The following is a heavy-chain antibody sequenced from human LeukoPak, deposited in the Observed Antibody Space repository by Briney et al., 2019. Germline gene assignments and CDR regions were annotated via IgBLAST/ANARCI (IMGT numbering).Heavy chain of an antibody. D-gene: IGHD4-23*01. CDR2: IDPKSGGT. CDR1: TYTFTDYY. Sequence: ASVKVSCKASTYTFTDYYVHWVRQAPGQGLEWMAWIDPKSGGTKYAQKFQGRVTMTRDTSTSTAYMELSSLTSDDTAVYYCARGAGGNSFDYWGQGTLVTVSS. J-gene: IGHJ4*02. V-gene: IGHV1-2*02. CDR3: ARGAGGNSFDY.